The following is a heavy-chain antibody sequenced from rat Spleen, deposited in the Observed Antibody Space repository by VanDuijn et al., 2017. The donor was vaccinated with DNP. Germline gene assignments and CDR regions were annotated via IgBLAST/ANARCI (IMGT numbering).Heavy chain of an antibody. D-gene: IGHD4-1*01. Sequence: EVQLVESGGGLVQPGRSLKLSCAASGFTFSDYYMAWVRQAPTKGLEWVAYISYDGGSTYYGDSVKGRFTISRDNAKSILYLQMNSLRSDDMATYYCARHVLPLRVWDYWGQGVMVTVSS. V-gene: IGHV5-22*01. J-gene: IGHJ2*01. CDR2: ISYDGGST. CDR1: GFTFSDYY. CDR3: ARHVLPLRVWDY.